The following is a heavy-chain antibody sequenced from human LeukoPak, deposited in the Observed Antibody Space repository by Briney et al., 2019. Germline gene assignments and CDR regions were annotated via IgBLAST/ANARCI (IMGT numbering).Heavy chain of an antibody. CDR1: EFSFSTNW. V-gene: IGHV3-7*01. Sequence: PGGSLRLSCAASEFSFSTNWMHWVRQTPGKGLEWVAELNEDGSVKYYVDSVKGRFTISRDNAKNSLYLQMNSLRAEDTAVYYCARVGGDGYYYYYMDVWGKGTTVTVSS. D-gene: IGHD2-21*02. CDR3: ARVGGDGYYYYYMDV. J-gene: IGHJ6*03. CDR2: LNEDGSVK.